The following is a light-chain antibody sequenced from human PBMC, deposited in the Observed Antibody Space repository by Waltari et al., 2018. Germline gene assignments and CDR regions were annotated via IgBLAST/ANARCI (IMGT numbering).Light chain of an antibody. CDR3: QQTYTTPYT. J-gene: IGKJ2*01. Sequence: DIQLTQSPSSLSASPSDRVTITCRASQSINSYLNWYQQKPGKAPKLLLYGTSSLQSGVPSRFSGSGSGTDFSLTINSLQPEDFAAYYCQQTYTTPYTFGQGTKLEIK. CDR2: GTS. V-gene: IGKV1-39*01. CDR1: QSINSY.